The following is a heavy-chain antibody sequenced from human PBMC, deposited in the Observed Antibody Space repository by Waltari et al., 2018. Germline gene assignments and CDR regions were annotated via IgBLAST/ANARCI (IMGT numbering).Heavy chain of an antibody. CDR2: INPNRGGT. J-gene: IGHJ4*02. Sequence: QVQLVQSGAEVKKPGASVKVSCKASGYTFTGYYMHWVRQAPGQGLEWMGWINPNRGGTNYAQKFQGWVTMTRDTSISPAYMELSRLRSDDTAVYYCARDAKYGDYTPYYFDYWGQGTLVTVSS. V-gene: IGHV1-2*04. CDR1: GYTFTGYY. CDR3: ARDAKYGDYTPYYFDY. D-gene: IGHD4-17*01.